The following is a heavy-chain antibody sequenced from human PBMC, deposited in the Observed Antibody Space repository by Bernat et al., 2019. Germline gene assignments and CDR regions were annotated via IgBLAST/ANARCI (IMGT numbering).Heavy chain of an antibody. CDR1: GGSISSGGYY. V-gene: IGHV4-31*03. CDR2: IYYSGST. CDR3: ARLDFYSGNYYGARYFFDY. J-gene: IGHJ4*02. Sequence: QVQLQESGPGLVKPSQTLSLTCTVSGGSISSGGYYWSWIRQHPGKGLEWIGYIYYSGSTYYNPSLKSRVTISVDTSKNHLSLKLSSVTAADTAVYYCARLDFYSGNYYGARYFFDYWGQGTLVTVSS. D-gene: IGHD1-26*01.